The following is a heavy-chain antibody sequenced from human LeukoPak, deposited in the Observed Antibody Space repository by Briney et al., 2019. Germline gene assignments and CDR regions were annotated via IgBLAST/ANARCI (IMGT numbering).Heavy chain of an antibody. CDR3: ARVAYSSNRYIDY. J-gene: IGHJ4*02. D-gene: IGHD6-13*01. CDR2: INTDGSST. Sequence: GRSLRLSCAASTFTFSSYWMHWVRHAPGKGLLWVSRINTDGSSTNYADSVKGRFTISRDNAKNTLYLQMNSLRAEDTAVYYCARVAYSSNRYIDYWGQGTLVTVSS. CDR1: TFTFSSYW. V-gene: IGHV3-74*01.